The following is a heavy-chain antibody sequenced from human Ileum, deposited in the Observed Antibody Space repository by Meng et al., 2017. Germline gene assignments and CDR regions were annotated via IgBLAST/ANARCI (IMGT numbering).Heavy chain of an antibody. Sequence: ASVNVSCRTSGYTFTNFGINWVRQAPGQGLEWLGWISAYNGDTTYAQKFQGRVTMATDTSTTTAYMELRSLRSDDTAVYYCARGLHGDYVVYWGQGTLVTVSS. CDR2: ISAYNGDT. V-gene: IGHV1-18*01. J-gene: IGHJ4*02. CDR3: ARGLHGDYVVY. CDR1: GYTFTNFG. D-gene: IGHD4-17*01.